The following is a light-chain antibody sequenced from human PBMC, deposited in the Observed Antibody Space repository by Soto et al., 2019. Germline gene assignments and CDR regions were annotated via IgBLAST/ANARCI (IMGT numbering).Light chain of an antibody. Sequence: DVQMTQSPSSLSASVGDTVTITCQASQDINNYLNWYQQKPGKAPKLLIYDASTLATGVPSRFSGSASGTDFTFTISILQPEDIATYYCHQYDSLPLTFGGGTRVEIK. CDR3: HQYDSLPLT. CDR1: QDINNY. V-gene: IGKV1-33*01. CDR2: DAS. J-gene: IGKJ4*01.